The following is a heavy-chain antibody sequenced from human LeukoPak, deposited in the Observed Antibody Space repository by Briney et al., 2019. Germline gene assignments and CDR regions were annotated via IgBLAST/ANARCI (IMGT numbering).Heavy chain of an antibody. D-gene: IGHD2-21*02. CDR1: GGTFSSYA. Sequence: ASVKVSCKASGGTFSSYAISWVRQAPGQGLEWMGRIIPILGIANYAQKFQGRVTITADKSTSTAYMELSSLRSEDTAVYYCARGGRVVVTAIQRPNEGYYFDYWGQGTLVTVSS. V-gene: IGHV1-69*04. CDR2: IIPILGIA. CDR3: ARGGRVVVTAIQRPNEGYYFDY. J-gene: IGHJ4*02.